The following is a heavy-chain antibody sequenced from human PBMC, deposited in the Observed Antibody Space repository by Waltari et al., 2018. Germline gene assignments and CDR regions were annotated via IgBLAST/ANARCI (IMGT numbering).Heavy chain of an antibody. CDR1: GGSISSHY. CDR2: IYYSGST. Sequence: QVQLQESGPGLVKPSETLSLTCTVSGGSISSHYWSWIRQPPGKGLEWIGYIYYSGSTNYNPSLKSRVTISVDTSKNQFSLKLSSVTAADTAVYYCVRTSGSYRRSSNWFDPWGQGTLVTVSS. CDR3: VRTSGSYRRSSNWFDP. D-gene: IGHD1-26*01. J-gene: IGHJ5*02. V-gene: IGHV4-59*11.